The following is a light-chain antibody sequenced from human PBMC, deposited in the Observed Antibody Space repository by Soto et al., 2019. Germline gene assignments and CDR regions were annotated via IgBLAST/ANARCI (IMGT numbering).Light chain of an antibody. CDR1: QDITSW. CDR2: ATS. Sequence: DVQMTQSPSSVSASVGDRVTITCRASQDITSWLAWYQQKPGKAPKLLIYATSSLQSGVPSRIRGRGAETDFALTISSLQPEGFVSYYCQQVNGFPITVGGGTRLEIQ. CDR3: QQVNGFPIT. V-gene: IGKV1D-12*01. J-gene: IGKJ5*01.